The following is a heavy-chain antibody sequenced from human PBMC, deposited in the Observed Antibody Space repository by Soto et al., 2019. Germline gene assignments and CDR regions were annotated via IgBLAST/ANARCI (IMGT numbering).Heavy chain of an antibody. D-gene: IGHD3-9*01. Sequence: SETLSLTCTVSGGSISSGGYYWSWIRQHPGKGLEWIGYIYYSGSTYYNPSLKSRVTISVDTSKNQFSLKLSSVTAADTAVYYFLRIWEGDILTGIYGMDVWGQGTTVTVSS. CDR2: IYYSGST. J-gene: IGHJ6*02. V-gene: IGHV4-31*03. CDR1: GGSISSGGYY. CDR3: LRIWEGDILTGIYGMDV.